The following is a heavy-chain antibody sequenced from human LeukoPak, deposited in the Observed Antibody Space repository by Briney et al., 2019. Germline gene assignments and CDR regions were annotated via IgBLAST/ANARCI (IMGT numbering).Heavy chain of an antibody. J-gene: IGHJ4*02. Sequence: SETLSLTCTVSGGSISSYYWSWIRQPPGKGLEWIGYIYYSGSTNYNPSLKSRVTISVDTSKNQFSLKLSSVTAADTAVYYCARQAPTPASPHFDYWGQGTLVTVSS. CDR1: GGSISSYY. CDR2: IYYSGST. D-gene: IGHD2-2*01. CDR3: ARQAPTPASPHFDY. V-gene: IGHV4-59*08.